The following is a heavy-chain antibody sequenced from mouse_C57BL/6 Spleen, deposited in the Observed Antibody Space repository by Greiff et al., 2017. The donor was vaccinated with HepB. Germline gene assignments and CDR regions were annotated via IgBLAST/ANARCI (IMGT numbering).Heavy chain of an antibody. CDR3: ASRYGSSPFAY. D-gene: IGHD1-1*01. J-gene: IGHJ3*01. CDR2: IWGVGST. V-gene: IGHV2-6*01. CDR1: GFSLTSYG. Sequence: VMLVESGPGLVAPSQSLSITCTVSGFSLTSYGVDWVRQSPGKGLEWLGVIWGVGSTNYNSALKSRLSISKDNSKSQVFLKMNSLQTDDTAMYYCASRYGSSPFAYWGQGTLVTVSA.